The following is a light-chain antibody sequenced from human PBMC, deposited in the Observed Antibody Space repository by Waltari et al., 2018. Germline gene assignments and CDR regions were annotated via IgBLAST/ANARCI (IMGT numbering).Light chain of an antibody. CDR1: QSVNNY. CDR2: DAS. Sequence: VLTQSPATLSLSPGEKATLSCRASQSVNNYLAWYQEKPGQAPRLLIYDASNRATGIPGRFSGSGSGTDFPLTISSLEPEDFAVYYCQQRSNWPRFTFGPGTRVDIK. V-gene: IGKV3-11*01. J-gene: IGKJ3*01. CDR3: QQRSNWPRFT.